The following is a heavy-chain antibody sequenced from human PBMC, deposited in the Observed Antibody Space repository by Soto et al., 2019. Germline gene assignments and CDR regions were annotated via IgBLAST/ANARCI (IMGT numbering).Heavy chain of an antibody. CDR3: ARLNAPREPHDTNFDY. J-gene: IGHJ4*02. Sequence: GESLKISCRGSGYSFWGHWIVWVRQVPGKGLEWMGIVYPDDSQTRYSPSFQGQVTISADKSLNTAYLQWSSLKASDTAMYYCARLNAPREPHDTNFDYWGQGTLVTVSS. CDR1: GYSFWGHW. CDR2: VYPDDSQT. V-gene: IGHV5-51*01. D-gene: IGHD1-26*01.